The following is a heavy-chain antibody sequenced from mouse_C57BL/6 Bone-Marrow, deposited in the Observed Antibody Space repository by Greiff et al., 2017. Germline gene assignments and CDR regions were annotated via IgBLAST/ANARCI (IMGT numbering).Heavy chain of an antibody. D-gene: IGHD1-1*01. J-gene: IGHJ1*03. CDR2: IDPEDGET. CDR3: AGGYGSSYWYFDV. CDR1: GFNIKDYY. V-gene: IGHV14-2*01. Sequence: VQLKESGAELVKPGASVKLSCTASGFNIKDYYMHWVKQRTEQGLEWIGRIDPEDGETKYAPKFQGKATITADTSSNTAYLQLSSLTSADTAVYYCAGGYGSSYWYFDVWGTGTTVTVSA.